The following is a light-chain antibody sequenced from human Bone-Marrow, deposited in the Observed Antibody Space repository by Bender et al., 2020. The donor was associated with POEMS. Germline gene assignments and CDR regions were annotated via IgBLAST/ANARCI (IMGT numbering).Light chain of an antibody. CDR3: CSYVGNYVI. J-gene: IGLJ2*01. CDR1: RFDVGDYDY. CDR2: DVS. Sequence: QSALTQPRSVSGAPGQSVTISCTGTRFDVGDYDYVSWYQQYPGKAPKVMIYDVSKRPSGVPDRFSGSKSGNTASLTISGLQAEDEADYFCCSYVGNYVIFGGGPRLTVL. V-gene: IGLV2-11*01.